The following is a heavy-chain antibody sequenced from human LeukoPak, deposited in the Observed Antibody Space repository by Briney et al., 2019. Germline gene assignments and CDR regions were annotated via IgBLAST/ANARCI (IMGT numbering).Heavy chain of an antibody. CDR2: IYYRGCT. Sequence: SETLYLTCTASGGTFSSYSWSWIRRPPGKGLEWIGYIYYRGCTNYNPSLNSRVTISVDTSKNQFSLKRSSVTAADTAVYYCASRSPAHAFDIWGQGTMVTVSS. J-gene: IGHJ3*02. V-gene: IGHV4-59*01. CDR1: GGTFSSYS. CDR3: ASRSPAHAFDI.